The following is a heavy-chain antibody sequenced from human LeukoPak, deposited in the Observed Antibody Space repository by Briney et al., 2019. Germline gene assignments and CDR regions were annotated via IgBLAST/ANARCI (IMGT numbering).Heavy chain of an antibody. J-gene: IGHJ4*02. CDR1: GFTFSKYG. V-gene: IGHV3-33*01. Sequence: GGSLRLSCAASGFTFSKYGMQWVRQAPGKGLEWVAVIWYDGSNKYYGDSVKGRFSISRDNSKNTVYLQMNSLRTDDTAVYYCARAYCSATSCYQDFDFWGQGTLVTVSS. CDR2: IWYDGSNK. CDR3: ARAYCSATSCYQDFDF. D-gene: IGHD2-2*01.